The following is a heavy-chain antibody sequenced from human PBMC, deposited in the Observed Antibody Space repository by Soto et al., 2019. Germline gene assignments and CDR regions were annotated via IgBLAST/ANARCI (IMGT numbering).Heavy chain of an antibody. D-gene: IGHD5-18*01. CDR3: ARADTRGYSYGALYGY. Sequence: QVQLVESGGGVVQPGRSLRLSCAASGFTFSSYGMHWVRQAPGKGLEWVAVIWYDGSNKYYADSVKGRFTISRDNSKNTLHLQTNSLRAEDTAVYYCARADTRGYSYGALYGYWGQGTLVTASS. CDR2: IWYDGSNK. V-gene: IGHV3-33*01. J-gene: IGHJ4*02. CDR1: GFTFSSYG.